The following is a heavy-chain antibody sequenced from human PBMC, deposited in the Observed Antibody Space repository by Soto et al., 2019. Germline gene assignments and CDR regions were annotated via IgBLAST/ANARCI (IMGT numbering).Heavy chain of an antibody. CDR3: ARGERNTYTNYFFES. J-gene: IGHJ5*01. Sequence: NPSETLSLTCTFSVVSISSYYWSCIRHPPGKGLEWIGYIHYSGNANYNPSLRSRVTMSVDTSKNHFSLKLNSVTAADTAVYYCARGERNTYTNYFFESLGQGSLVIVS. V-gene: IGHV4-59*01. CDR1: VVSISSYY. D-gene: IGHD4-4*01. CDR2: IHYSGNA.